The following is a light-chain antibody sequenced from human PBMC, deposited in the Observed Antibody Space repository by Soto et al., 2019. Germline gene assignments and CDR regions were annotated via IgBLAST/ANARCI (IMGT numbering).Light chain of an antibody. J-gene: IGKJ2*01. V-gene: IGKV3-20*01. CDR1: QSINSNY. Sequence: EIVLTQSPGTLSLSPGERATLSCRASQSINSNYLNWYQQNPGQAPRLLMYGASSRATGIPDRFSVSGSGTDFTLTISRLEPEDFAVYYCQLFGSSPLYTFGQGTKLEIK. CDR3: QLFGSSPLYT. CDR2: GAS.